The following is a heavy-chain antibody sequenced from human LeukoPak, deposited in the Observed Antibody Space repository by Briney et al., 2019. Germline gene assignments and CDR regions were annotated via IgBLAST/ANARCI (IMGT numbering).Heavy chain of an antibody. CDR1: GFVFSTYA. CDR3: ARDLFSGSEMATLDY. V-gene: IGHV3-64*01. CDR2: INGNGDYT. Sequence: GGSLRLSCAASGFVFSTYAIHWVRHVPGKGLEYVSGINGNGDYTDYANSVKGRFTISRDNFKNTVYLQMGSLRAEDMAVYYCARDLFSGSEMATLDYWGQGTLVTVSS. J-gene: IGHJ4*02. D-gene: IGHD5-24*01.